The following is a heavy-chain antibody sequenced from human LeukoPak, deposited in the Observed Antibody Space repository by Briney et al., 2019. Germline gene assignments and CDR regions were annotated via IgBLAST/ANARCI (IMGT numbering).Heavy chain of an antibody. J-gene: IGHJ4*02. D-gene: IGHD6-13*01. CDR1: GGSISSYY. Sequence: KPSETLSLTCTVSGGSISSYYWSWIRQPPGKGLEWIGYIYYSGSTNYNPSLKSRVTISVDTSKNQFSLKLSSVTAADTAVYYCARGYSSSWYYFDYWGRGTLVTVSS. CDR3: ARGYSSSWYYFDY. V-gene: IGHV4-59*01. CDR2: IYYSGST.